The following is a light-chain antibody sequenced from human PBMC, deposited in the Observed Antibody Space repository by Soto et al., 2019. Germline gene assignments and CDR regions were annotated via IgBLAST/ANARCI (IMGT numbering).Light chain of an antibody. CDR3: SSYTTSSTHVV. CDR2: EVS. V-gene: IGLV2-14*01. J-gene: IGLJ2*01. CDR1: TSDVVAYNY. Sequence: QSALTQPASVSGSPGQSITISCTGTTSDVVAYNYVSWFQQHPGKAPKLMIYEVSNRPSGVSDRFSASKSGNTASLTISGLQAEDEADYYCSSYTTSSTHVVFGGGTKVTVL.